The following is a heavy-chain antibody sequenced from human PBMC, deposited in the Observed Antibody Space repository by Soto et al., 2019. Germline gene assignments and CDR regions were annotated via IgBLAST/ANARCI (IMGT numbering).Heavy chain of an antibody. Sequence: ASVKVSCKASGYTLTGYYMHWVRQAPGQGLEWMGWINPNSGGTNYAQKFQGWVTMTRDTSISTAYMELSRLRSDDTAVYYCARASCSGGSCYSVLDYWGQGTLVTVSS. CDR3: ARASCSGGSCYSVLDY. CDR1: GYTLTGYY. J-gene: IGHJ4*02. CDR2: INPNSGGT. V-gene: IGHV1-2*04. D-gene: IGHD2-15*01.